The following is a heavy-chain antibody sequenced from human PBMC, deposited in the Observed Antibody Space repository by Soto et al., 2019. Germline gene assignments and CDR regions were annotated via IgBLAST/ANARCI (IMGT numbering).Heavy chain of an antibody. CDR1: GGSFSGYY. CDR3: ARDAGWFGELLHDYYYYGMDV. CDR2: INHSGST. D-gene: IGHD3-10*01. Sequence: SETLSLTCAVYGGSFSGYYWSWIRQPPGKGLEWIGEINHSGSTNYNPSLKSRVTISVDTSKNQFSLKLSSVTAADTAVYYCARDAGWFGELLHDYYYYGMDVWGQGTTVTVSS. V-gene: IGHV4-34*01. J-gene: IGHJ6*02.